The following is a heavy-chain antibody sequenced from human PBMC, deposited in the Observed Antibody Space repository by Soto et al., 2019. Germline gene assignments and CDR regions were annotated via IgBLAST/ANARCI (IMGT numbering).Heavy chain of an antibody. Sequence: SETLSLTCSVSGGSIDTYYWTWFRQAPGRGLECIGNIYYSGTTNINPALESRVSLSIDRAKRQFSLTLSSVTAADTAVYYCARTAGTFDNFWSGYGYDYWGQGTLVTVSS. CDR1: GGSIDTYY. D-gene: IGHD5-18*01. CDR2: IYYSGTT. CDR3: ARTAGTFDNFWSGYGYDY. V-gene: IGHV4-59*13. J-gene: IGHJ4*02.